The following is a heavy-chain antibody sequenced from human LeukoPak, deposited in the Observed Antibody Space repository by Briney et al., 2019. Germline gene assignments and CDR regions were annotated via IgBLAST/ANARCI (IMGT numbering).Heavy chain of an antibody. CDR1: GYTFTSYA. V-gene: IGHV1-3*01. Sequence: ASVKVSCKASGYTFTSYAMHWVRQAPGQRLEWMGWINAGNGNTKYSQKFQGRVTITRDTSASTAYMELSSLRSEDTAVYYCARKAAAGCYFDYWGQGTLVTVSS. J-gene: IGHJ4*02. CDR2: INAGNGNT. D-gene: IGHD6-13*01. CDR3: ARKAAAGCYFDY.